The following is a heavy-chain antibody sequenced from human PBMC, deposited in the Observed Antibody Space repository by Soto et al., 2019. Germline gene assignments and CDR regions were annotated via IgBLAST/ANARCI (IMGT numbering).Heavy chain of an antibody. CDR1: GGSISSSSYY. D-gene: IGHD3-3*02. CDR3: ARHSLVIFGVVITGNWFDP. CDR2: IYYSGST. V-gene: IGHV4-39*01. Sequence: SETLSLTCTVSGGSISSSSYYWGWIRQPPGKGLEWIGSIYYSGSTYYNPSLKSRVTISVDTSKNQFSLKLSSVTAAATAVYYCARHSLVIFGVVITGNWFDPWGQGTLVTVSS. J-gene: IGHJ5*02.